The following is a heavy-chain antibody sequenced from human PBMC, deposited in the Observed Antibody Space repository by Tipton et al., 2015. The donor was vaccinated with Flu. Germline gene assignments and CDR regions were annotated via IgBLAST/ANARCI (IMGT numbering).Heavy chain of an antibody. Sequence: TLSLTCTVSGGSISSSSYHWGWIRQPPGMGLEWIGSVHYSGSTYQNPSLESRVTISVDTSKNQFFLKLTFVTAADTATYYCARVGSDNSALDWGQGTPVTVSS. CDR2: VHYSGST. CDR3: ARVGSDNSALD. D-gene: IGHD4/OR15-4a*01. CDR1: GGSISSSSYH. J-gene: IGHJ4*02. V-gene: IGHV4-39*07.